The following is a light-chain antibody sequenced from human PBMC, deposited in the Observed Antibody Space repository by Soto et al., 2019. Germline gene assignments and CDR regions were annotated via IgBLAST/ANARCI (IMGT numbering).Light chain of an antibody. J-gene: IGKJ5*01. CDR3: QHRSNWPIT. CDR1: QTVRNNY. Sequence: EVVLTESPGTPYLSPGGRETLSWRASQTVRNNYLAWYQQKPGQAPRLLIYDASSRATGIPDRFSGGGSGTEFTLTISRLEPEDFAVYYCQHRSNWPITFGQGTKVEIK. V-gene: IGKV3D-20*02. CDR2: DAS.